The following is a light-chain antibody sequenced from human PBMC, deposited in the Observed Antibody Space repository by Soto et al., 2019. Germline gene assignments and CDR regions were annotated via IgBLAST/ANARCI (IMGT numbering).Light chain of an antibody. J-gene: IGLJ1*01. V-gene: IGLV2-23*02. CDR2: EVS. Sequence: QSVLTQPASVSGSPGESITISCTGTSSDVGNYKLVSWYQQHPGKAPKVMIYEVSKRPSGVSNRFSGSKSGNTASLTISGLQAEDEADYYCCSRAGNNLPFVFGTGTKLTVL. CDR3: CSRAGNNLPFV. CDR1: SSDVGNYKL.